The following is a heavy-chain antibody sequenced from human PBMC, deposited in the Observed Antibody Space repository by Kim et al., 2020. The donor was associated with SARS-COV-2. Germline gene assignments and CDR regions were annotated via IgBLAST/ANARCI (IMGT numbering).Heavy chain of an antibody. CDR3: TRDHPLTGFDP. CDR1: GFTFGDYA. D-gene: IGHD3-9*01. CDR2: IRSKAYGGTT. Sequence: GGSLRLSCTASGFTFGDYAMSWFRQAPGKGLEWVGFIRSKAYGGTTEYAASVKGRFTISRDDSKSIAYLQMNSLKTEDTAVYYCTRDHPLTGFDPWGQGTLVTVSS. J-gene: IGHJ5*02. V-gene: IGHV3-49*03.